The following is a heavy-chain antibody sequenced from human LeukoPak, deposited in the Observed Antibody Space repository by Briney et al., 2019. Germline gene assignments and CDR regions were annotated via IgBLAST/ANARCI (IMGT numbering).Heavy chain of an antibody. J-gene: IGHJ5*02. CDR2: IIPILGIA. Sequence: SVKVSCKASGGTFSSYTISWVRQAPGQGLEWKGRIIPILGIANYAQKFQGRVTITADKSTSTAYMELSSLRSEDTAVYYCARGLRFLEWLSPDNWFDPWGQGTLVTVSS. V-gene: IGHV1-69*02. CDR1: GGTFSSYT. CDR3: ARGLRFLEWLSPDNWFDP. D-gene: IGHD3-3*01.